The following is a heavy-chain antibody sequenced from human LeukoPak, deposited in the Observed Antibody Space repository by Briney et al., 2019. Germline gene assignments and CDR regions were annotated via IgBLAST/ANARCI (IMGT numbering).Heavy chain of an antibody. J-gene: IGHJ3*02. CDR2: ISAYNGNT. Sequence: ASVKVSCKASGYTFTSYGISWVRQAPGQGLEWMGWISAYNGNTNYAQKLQGRVTMTTDTSTSTAYVELRSLRSDDTAVYYCARAVRSYDAFDIWGQGTMVTVSS. D-gene: IGHD1-26*01. CDR3: ARAVRSYDAFDI. CDR1: GYTFTSYG. V-gene: IGHV1-18*01.